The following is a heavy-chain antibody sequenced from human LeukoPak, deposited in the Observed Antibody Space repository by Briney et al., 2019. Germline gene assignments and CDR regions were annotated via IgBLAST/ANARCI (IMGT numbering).Heavy chain of an antibody. Sequence: GGSLRLSCAASGFTFDDYAMHWVRQAPGKGLEWVSGISWNSGNIGYADSVKGRFTISRDNAKNSLYLQMNSLRAEDTALYYCAKSGRRWLQFGWFDPWGQGTLVTVSS. CDR2: ISWNSGNI. V-gene: IGHV3-9*01. D-gene: IGHD5-24*01. J-gene: IGHJ5*02. CDR1: GFTFDDYA. CDR3: AKSGRRWLQFGWFDP.